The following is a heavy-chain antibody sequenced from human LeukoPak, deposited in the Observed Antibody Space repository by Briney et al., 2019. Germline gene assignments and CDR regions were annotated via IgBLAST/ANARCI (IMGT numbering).Heavy chain of an antibody. CDR1: GGSISSGGYY. Sequence: PPQTLSLTCTVSGGSISSGGYYWSWIRQHPGKGLEWIGYIYYSGSTYYNPSLKSRVTISVDTSKNQFSLKLSSVTAADTAVYYCARGRGTVEDIVVVVADHFDYWGQGTLVTVSS. V-gene: IGHV4-31*03. D-gene: IGHD2-15*01. CDR2: IYYSGST. J-gene: IGHJ4*02. CDR3: ARGRGTVEDIVVVVADHFDY.